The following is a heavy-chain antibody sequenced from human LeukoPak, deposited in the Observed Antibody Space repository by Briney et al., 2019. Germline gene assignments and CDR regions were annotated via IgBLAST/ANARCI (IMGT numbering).Heavy chain of an antibody. CDR2: ISAYNGNT. D-gene: IGHD4-17*01. CDR1: GYTFTSYG. V-gene: IGHV1-18*01. Sequence: GASVKVSCKASGYTFTSYGISWVRQAPGQGLEWMGWISAYNGNTSYAQKLQGRVTMTTDTSTSTAYMELRSLRSDDTAVYYCARWKGTTVTTGGVYWGQGTLVTVSS. CDR3: ARWKGTTVTTGGVY. J-gene: IGHJ4*02.